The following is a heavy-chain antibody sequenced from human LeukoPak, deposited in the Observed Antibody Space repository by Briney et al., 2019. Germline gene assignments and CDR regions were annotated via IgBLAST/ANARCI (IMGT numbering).Heavy chain of an antibody. CDR3: ARGHWGEIAVATANGNWFDP. J-gene: IGHJ5*02. CDR2: ISFHGTDS. Sequence: PGGSLRLSCAASGFTSISYAIHWVRQAPGKGLEWVAVISFHGTDSFYADSVKGRFTISRDNAKNSLYLQMNSLRAEDTAVYYCARGHWGEIAVATANGNWFDPWGQGTLVTVSS. V-gene: IGHV3-30*04. CDR1: GFTSISYA. D-gene: IGHD5-18*01.